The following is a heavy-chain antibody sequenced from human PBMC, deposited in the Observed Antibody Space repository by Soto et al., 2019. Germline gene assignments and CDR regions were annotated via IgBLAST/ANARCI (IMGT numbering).Heavy chain of an antibody. CDR2: ISGSGGST. V-gene: IGHV3-23*01. Sequence: EVQLLESGGGLVQPGGSLRLSCAASGFTFSSYAMSWVRQAPGKGLEWVSAISGSGGSTYYADSVKGRFTISRDNSKNTLYLQMNSLRAEDTAVYYCAKDLGLNIAVAASTGYWGQGTLVTVSS. J-gene: IGHJ4*02. CDR1: GFTFSSYA. D-gene: IGHD6-19*01. CDR3: AKDLGLNIAVAASTGY.